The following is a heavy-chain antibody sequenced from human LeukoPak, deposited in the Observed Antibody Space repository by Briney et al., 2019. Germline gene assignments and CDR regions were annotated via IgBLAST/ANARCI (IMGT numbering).Heavy chain of an antibody. V-gene: IGHV3-23*01. J-gene: IGHJ4*02. CDR3: AKGAYDYIEMGYFDY. D-gene: IGHD5-12*01. CDR1: GFSLSNSA. CDR2: IVASSGST. Sequence: PGGSRRLSCAASGFSLSNSAMGWVRQAPGKGLEWVSLIVASSGSTIYADSVKGRFTISRDNSKNTLYLQMNSLRAEDTAVYYCAKGAYDYIEMGYFDYWGQGALVTDSS.